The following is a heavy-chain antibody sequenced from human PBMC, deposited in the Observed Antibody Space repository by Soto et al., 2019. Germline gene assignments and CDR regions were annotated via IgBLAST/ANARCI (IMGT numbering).Heavy chain of an antibody. CDR2: MKPNSGNT. CDR1: GYTFTSYD. V-gene: IGHV1-8*01. CDR3: ARSHNAMVRGVMSY. J-gene: IGHJ4*02. Sequence: QVQLVQSGAEVKKPGASVKVSCKASGYTFTSYDITWVRQATGQGLEWMGWMKPNSGNTGYAQKFQGRVTMTSNTSISTAYMELSSLRSEDTAVYYCARSHNAMVRGVMSYWGQGTLVNVSS. D-gene: IGHD3-10*01.